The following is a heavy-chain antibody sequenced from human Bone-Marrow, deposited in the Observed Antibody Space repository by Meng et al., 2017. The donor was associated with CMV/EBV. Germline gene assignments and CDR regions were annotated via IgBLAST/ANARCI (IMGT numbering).Heavy chain of an antibody. CDR2: IIPILGIA. D-gene: IGHD4-11*01. J-gene: IGHJ6*02. Sequence: SVKVSCKASGYTFTGYYMHWVRQAPGQGLEWMGRIIPILGIANYAQKFQGRVTITADKSTSTAYMELSSLRSEDTAVYYCAKLQLDGMDVWGQGTTVTVSS. V-gene: IGHV1-69*02. CDR3: AKLQLDGMDV. CDR1: GYTFTGYY.